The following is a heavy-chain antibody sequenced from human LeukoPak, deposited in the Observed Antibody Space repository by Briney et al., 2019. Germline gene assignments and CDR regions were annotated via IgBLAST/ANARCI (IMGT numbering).Heavy chain of an antibody. D-gene: IGHD2-21*02. V-gene: IGHV3-9*01. J-gene: IGHJ6*02. CDR2: ISWNSGSI. CDR1: GFSFDDYG. CDR3: AKSVVVTARASGMDV. Sequence: GGSLRLSCAASGFSFDDYGMHWVRQAPGKGLEWVSSISWNSGSIGYADSVKGRFTISRDNAKNSLYLQMNSLRTEDTALYYCAKSVVVTARASGMDVWGQGTTVTVSS.